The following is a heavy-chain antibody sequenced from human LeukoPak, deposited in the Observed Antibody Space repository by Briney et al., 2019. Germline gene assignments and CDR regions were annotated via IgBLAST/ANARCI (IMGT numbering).Heavy chain of an antibody. CDR1: GFSFSTYW. CDR3: AVDYGDYASFDY. CDR2: IKHDGSQK. D-gene: IGHD4-17*01. V-gene: IGHV3-7*01. J-gene: IGHJ4*02. Sequence: GGSLRLSCVASGFSFSTYWINWVRQAPGEGLEWVAHIKHDGSQKYYVDSVKGRFTISRDNAKNSLYLQMNSLRAEDTAVYYCAVDYGDYASFDYWGQGTLVTVSS.